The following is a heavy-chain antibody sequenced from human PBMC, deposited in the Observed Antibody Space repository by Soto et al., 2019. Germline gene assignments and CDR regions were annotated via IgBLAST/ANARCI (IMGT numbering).Heavy chain of an antibody. CDR1: GYTFTGYY. J-gene: IGHJ4*02. V-gene: IGHV1-2*02. D-gene: IGHD3-10*01. Sequence: QVQLVQSGAEVKKPGASVKVSCKASGYTFTGYYMHWVRQAPGQGLEWMGWINPNSGGINYAQKFQGRVTMTRDTSISTAYMELSRLRSDDTAVYYCARTNRLWSRSTLYYWGQGTLVTVSS. CDR2: INPNSGGI. CDR3: ARTNRLWSRSTLYY.